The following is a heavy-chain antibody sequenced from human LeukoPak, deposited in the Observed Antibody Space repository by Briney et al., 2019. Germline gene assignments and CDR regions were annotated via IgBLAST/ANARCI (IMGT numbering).Heavy chain of an antibody. V-gene: IGHV3-33*01. CDR1: GFTFSSYG. Sequence: PGGSLRLSCAASGFTFSSYGMHWVRQAPSKALEWVAVIWYDGSNKYYADSVKGRFTISRDNSKNTLYLQMNSLRAEDTAVYYCAREGEDPLDYWGQGTLVTVSS. CDR3: AREGEDPLDY. J-gene: IGHJ4*02. D-gene: IGHD2-15*01. CDR2: IWYDGSNK.